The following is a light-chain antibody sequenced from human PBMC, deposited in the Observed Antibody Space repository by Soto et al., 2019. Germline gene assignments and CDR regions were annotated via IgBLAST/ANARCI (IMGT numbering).Light chain of an antibody. CDR1: SSDVGGYNY. Sequence: QSVLTQPPSASGSPGQSVTISCTGTSSDVGGYNYVYWYQQHPGKAPKLVIYEVTKRPSGVPDRFSGSKSGNTASLTVSGLQAEDEADYYCSSYADSNSYVFGTGTKVTV. J-gene: IGLJ1*01. CDR2: EVT. V-gene: IGLV2-8*01. CDR3: SSYADSNSYV.